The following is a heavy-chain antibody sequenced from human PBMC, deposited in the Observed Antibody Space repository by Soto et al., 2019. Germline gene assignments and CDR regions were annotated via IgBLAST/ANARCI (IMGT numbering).Heavy chain of an antibody. CDR3: AKGPAATPSEASPNWFDP. CDR2: ISGSGGGT. V-gene: IGHV3-23*01. D-gene: IGHD2-2*01. CDR1: GFTFSSYA. Sequence: PGGSLRLSCAASGFTFSSYAMNWVLQAPGKGLEWVSAISGSGGGTYYSDSVKGRFTISRDNSKNTLFLQMNSLRVEDSAVYFCAKGPAATPSEASPNWFDPWGQGTLVTVSS. J-gene: IGHJ5*02.